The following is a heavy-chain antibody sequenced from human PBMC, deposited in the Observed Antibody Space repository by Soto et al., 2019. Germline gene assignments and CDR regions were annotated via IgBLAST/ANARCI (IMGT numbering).Heavy chain of an antibody. CDR1: GGSISSSNW. V-gene: IGHV4-4*02. J-gene: IGHJ6*02. Sequence: QVQLQESGPGLVKPSGTLSLTCAVSGGSISSSNWWSWVRQPPGQGLEWIGEIYHSGSTNYNPSLKSRLTLPVARSKNQMSLKLRSVTAADTAVYYCTRDMIYGSERSHYYYAMDVWGRGTTVTVSS. CDR3: TRDMIYGSERSHYYYAMDV. D-gene: IGHD3-10*01. CDR2: IYHSGST.